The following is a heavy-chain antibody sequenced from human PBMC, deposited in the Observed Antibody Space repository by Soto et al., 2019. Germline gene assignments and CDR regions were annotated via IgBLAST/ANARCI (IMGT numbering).Heavy chain of an antibody. J-gene: IGHJ5*02. CDR2: ISAYNGNT. D-gene: IGHD3-10*01. CDR1: GYTFTIYG. CDR3: ARVTPEFSGTMVRGVLNWFDP. Sequence: GASVKVSCKASGYTFTIYGIIWVRQAPGQGLEWMGWISAYNGNTNYAQKLQGRVTMTTDTSTSTAYMELRSLRSDDTAVYYCARVTPEFSGTMVRGVLNWFDPWGQGTLVTVSS. V-gene: IGHV1-18*01.